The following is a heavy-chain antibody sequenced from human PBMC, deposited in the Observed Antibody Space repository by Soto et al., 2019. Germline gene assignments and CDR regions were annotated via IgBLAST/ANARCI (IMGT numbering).Heavy chain of an antibody. CDR1: GGTFSSYA. CDR2: IVPIVDTS. D-gene: IGHD5-12*01. V-gene: IGHV1-69*12. CDR3: GYPDN. Sequence: QVQLVQSGAEVRQPASSVKVSCKTSGGTFSSYAISWVRQAPGQGLEWMGGIVPIVDTSTYAQKFQGRVTITADESTSTVYMELSSLRSDDTAVAIPGYPDNWGQGTLVTVSS. J-gene: IGHJ4*02.